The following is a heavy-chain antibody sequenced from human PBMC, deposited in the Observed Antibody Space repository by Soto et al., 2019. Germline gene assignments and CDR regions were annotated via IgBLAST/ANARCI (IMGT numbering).Heavy chain of an antibody. V-gene: IGHV3-30-3*01. Sequence: GGSLRLSCAASGFTFSSYAMHWVRQAPGKGLEWVSVISYDGSNKYYADHVKGRFTISRDNSKNTLYLQMNSLRAEVTAVYYCARDRSTTDYDCWSGLDYWGQGTLVTVSS. D-gene: IGHD3-3*01. CDR1: GFTFSSYA. CDR2: ISYDGSNK. J-gene: IGHJ4*02. CDR3: ARDRSTTDYDCWSGLDY.